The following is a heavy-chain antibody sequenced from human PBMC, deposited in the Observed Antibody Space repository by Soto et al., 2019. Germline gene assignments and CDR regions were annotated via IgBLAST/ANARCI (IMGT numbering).Heavy chain of an antibody. J-gene: IGHJ3*02. Sequence: HPGGSLRLSCAASGSTFSSYSMNWVRQAPGKGLEWVSYISSSSSTIYYADSVKGRFTISRDNAKNSLYLQMNSLRDEDTAVYYCARDRLPRYCGGDCGRWPIVGAFDIWGQGTMVTVSS. CDR2: ISSSSSTI. CDR1: GSTFSSYS. V-gene: IGHV3-48*02. D-gene: IGHD2-21*02. CDR3: ARDRLPRYCGGDCGRWPIVGAFDI.